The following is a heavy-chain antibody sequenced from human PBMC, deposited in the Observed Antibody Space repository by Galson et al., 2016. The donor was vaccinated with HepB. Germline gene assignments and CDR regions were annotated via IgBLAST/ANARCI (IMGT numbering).Heavy chain of an antibody. CDR2: IRSTIDGGTA. V-gene: IGHV3-15*01. D-gene: IGHD4-17*01. CDR1: GFTFENAW. CDR3: TTDETRVTTVFYLH. J-gene: IGHJ3*01. Sequence: SLRLSCAASGFTFENAWMSRVRQAPGKGLEWVGRIRSTIDGGTADYAAPVIGRFTISRDDATDTLYLQVISLKSEDRAVYYCTTDETRVTTVFYLHWGQGTRVTVSS.